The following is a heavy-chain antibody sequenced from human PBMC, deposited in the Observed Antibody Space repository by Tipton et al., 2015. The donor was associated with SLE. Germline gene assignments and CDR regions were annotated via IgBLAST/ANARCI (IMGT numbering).Heavy chain of an antibody. V-gene: IGHV4-34*01. CDR2: INHSGST. CDR1: GGSFSGYY. D-gene: IGHD3-10*01. CDR3: ATRKWFGELLTQGAFDI. Sequence: TLSLTCAVYGGSFSGYYWSWIRQPPGKGLEWIGEINHSGSTNYNPSPKSRVTISVDTSKNQFSLKLSSVTAADTAVYYCATRKWFGELLTQGAFDIWGQGTMVTVSS. J-gene: IGHJ3*02.